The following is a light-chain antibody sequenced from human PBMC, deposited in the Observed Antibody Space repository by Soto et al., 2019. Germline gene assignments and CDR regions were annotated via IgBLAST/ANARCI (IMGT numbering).Light chain of an antibody. CDR1: QGISNY. Sequence: DIQLTQSPSFLSASIGDRVTITCRASQGISNYLAWYQQKPGKAPRLLIYDASTLQSGVPSRFSGSRSGAEFTLTISSLQPADFANYYCQQLNGYLELTSVGGTKVDI. V-gene: IGKV1-9*01. CDR3: QQLNGYLELT. J-gene: IGKJ4*01. CDR2: DAS.